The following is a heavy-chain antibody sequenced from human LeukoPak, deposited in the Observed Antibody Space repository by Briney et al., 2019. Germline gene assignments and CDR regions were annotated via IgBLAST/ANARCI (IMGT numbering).Heavy chain of an antibody. Sequence: GGSLRLSCAASGFTFDGYAMHWVRQAPGKGLEWVSGISWNSGSIGYADSVKGRFTISRDNAKNSLYLQMNSLRAEDTALYYCAKSLDIVVVTANFDYWGQGTLVTVSS. J-gene: IGHJ4*02. D-gene: IGHD2-21*02. CDR2: ISWNSGSI. V-gene: IGHV3-9*01. CDR3: AKSLDIVVVTANFDY. CDR1: GFTFDGYA.